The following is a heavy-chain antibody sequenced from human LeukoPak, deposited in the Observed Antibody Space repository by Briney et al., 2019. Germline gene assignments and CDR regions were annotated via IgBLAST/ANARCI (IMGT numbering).Heavy chain of an antibody. CDR2: ISSSGSTI. Sequence: GGSLRLSCAASGFTFSSYEMNWVRQAPGKGLEWVSYISSSGSTIYYADSAKGRFTISRDNAKNSLYLQMNSLRAEDTAVYYCARIPQSDSSSWYDPYYFDYWGQGTLVTVSS. V-gene: IGHV3-48*03. CDR1: GFTFSSYE. J-gene: IGHJ4*02. CDR3: ARIPQSDSSSWYDPYYFDY. D-gene: IGHD6-13*01.